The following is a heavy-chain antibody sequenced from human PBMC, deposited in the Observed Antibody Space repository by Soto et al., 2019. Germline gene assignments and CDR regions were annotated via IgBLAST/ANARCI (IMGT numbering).Heavy chain of an antibody. Sequence: GSGPTLVNPTQTLTLTCTFSGFSLGTSEVGVGWICQPPGKALELLGIIYWDDDKRYSPLLNKRLTITKDTSKNQVVLTMTNMDSVDTGTYYCARLTDLYIMFDFWGQGTQVTVSS. CDR2: IYWDDDK. D-gene: IGHD3-16*01. V-gene: IGHV2-5*02. CDR3: ARLTDLYIMFDF. CDR1: GFSLGTSEVG. J-gene: IGHJ4*02.